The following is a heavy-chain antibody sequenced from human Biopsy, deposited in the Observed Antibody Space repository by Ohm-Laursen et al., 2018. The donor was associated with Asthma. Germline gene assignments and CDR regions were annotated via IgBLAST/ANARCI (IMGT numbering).Heavy chain of an antibody. CDR2: IYYSGRT. J-gene: IGHJ2*01. V-gene: IGHV4-39*02. Sequence: SDTLSLTCIVSGDAMSTSGSYWGWIRQSPGKGLEWIGSIYYSGRTYYNPSLESRVTISADTSKNHFSLKLTSVTAADTAVYYCAGAVSSSSYWYFDLWGRGDLVTVSS. CDR1: GDAMSTSGSY. D-gene: IGHD6-6*01. CDR3: AGAVSSSSYWYFDL.